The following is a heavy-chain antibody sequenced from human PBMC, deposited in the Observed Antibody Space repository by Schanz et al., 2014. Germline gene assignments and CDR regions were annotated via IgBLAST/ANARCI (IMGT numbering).Heavy chain of an antibody. CDR1: GFTFHDYT. CDR3: AKDSRGSSFDMDV. CDR2: IDRDGGNT. Sequence: EVQLVESGGGLAQPGGSLRLSCAASGFTFHDYTMHWVRQGPGKGLEWVSLIDRDGGNTFYADSVKGRFTISRDNSKNSLYLQMNSLTTEDTAVYYCAKDSRGSSFDMDVWGQGTTVTVSS. J-gene: IGHJ6*02. D-gene: IGHD1-26*01. V-gene: IGHV3-43*01.